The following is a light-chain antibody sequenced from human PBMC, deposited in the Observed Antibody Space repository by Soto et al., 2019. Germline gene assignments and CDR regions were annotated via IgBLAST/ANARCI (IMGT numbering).Light chain of an antibody. J-gene: IGLJ1*01. CDR3: QSYDSILSVYV. Sequence: QSVLTQSPSVSGAPGQRVTISCTGSSSNIGAGYDVHWYQQLPGTAPKLLIYGNSNRPSGVPDRFSGSKSGTSASLAITGLQAEDEADYYCQSYDSILSVYVFGTGTKLTVL. CDR1: SSNIGAGYD. CDR2: GNS. V-gene: IGLV1-40*01.